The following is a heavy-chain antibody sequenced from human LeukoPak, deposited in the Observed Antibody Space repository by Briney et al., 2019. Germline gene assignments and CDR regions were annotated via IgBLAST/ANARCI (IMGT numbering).Heavy chain of an antibody. CDR3: AKVSPNISAAVTFFGEFDY. CDR2: IKQDGTER. Sequence: PGGSLRLSCAASGFTFSSYSMNWVRQAPGKGLEWVANIKQDGTERFSVDSVKGRFTISRDNAKNSLYLQMNSLRTEDTALYYCAKVSPNISAAVTFFGEFDYWGQGTLVTVSS. CDR1: GFTFSSYS. D-gene: IGHD6-13*01. V-gene: IGHV3-7*03. J-gene: IGHJ4*02.